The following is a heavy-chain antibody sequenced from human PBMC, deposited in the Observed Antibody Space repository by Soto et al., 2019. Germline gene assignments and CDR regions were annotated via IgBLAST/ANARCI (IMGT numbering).Heavy chain of an antibody. D-gene: IGHD2-8*02. Sequence: GGSLRLSCVASGFTCSSYDMSWVRQAPGKGLEWVSTILVGGSTHYPDSVKGRFTISRDNSKNTVFMQMNSLTAGDTAVYYCAKATATGGGAFDICGQGTVVTVSS. CDR2: ILVGGST. CDR3: AKATATGGGAFDI. CDR1: GFTCSSYD. J-gene: IGHJ3*02. V-gene: IGHV3-23*01.